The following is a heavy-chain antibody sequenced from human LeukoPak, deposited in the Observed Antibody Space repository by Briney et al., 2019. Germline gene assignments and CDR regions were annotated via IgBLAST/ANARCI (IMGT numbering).Heavy chain of an antibody. CDR3: ARDAYYASGSYYNGCFDI. CDR2: XXXGNGNT. CDR1: GYTFNRYA. J-gene: IGHJ4*02. V-gene: IGHV1-3*01. Sequence: ASVKVSCKASGYTFNRYAMHWVRQAPGQRLEXXXXXXXGNGNTKSSQKFQGRVTIIRDTFASTAYMELSNLRSEDTAIYYCARDAYYASGSYYNGCFDIWGQGTLVTVSS. D-gene: IGHD3-10*01.